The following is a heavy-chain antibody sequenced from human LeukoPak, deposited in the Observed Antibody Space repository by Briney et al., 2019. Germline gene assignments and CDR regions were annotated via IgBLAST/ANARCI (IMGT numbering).Heavy chain of an antibody. CDR3: ARDYSIAVAGFHFDY. D-gene: IGHD6-19*01. J-gene: IGHJ4*02. V-gene: IGHV3-21*01. Sequence: GGSLRLSCAASGFTFSSYDMSWVRQAPGKGLEWVSSISSSSSYIYYADSVKGRFTISRDNAKNSLYLQMNSLRAEDTAVYYCARDYSIAVAGFHFDYWGQGTLVTVSS. CDR1: GFTFSSYD. CDR2: ISSSSSYI.